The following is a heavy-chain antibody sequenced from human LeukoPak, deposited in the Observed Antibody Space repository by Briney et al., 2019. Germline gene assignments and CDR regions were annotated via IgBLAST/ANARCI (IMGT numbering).Heavy chain of an antibody. CDR1: GFTFGGSA. CDR2: IRSKANSYAT. CDR3: TGVAVFVYGMDV. V-gene: IGHV3-73*01. J-gene: IGHJ6*02. Sequence: PGGSLRLSCAASGFTFGGSAMHWVRQASGKGLEWVGRIRSKANSYATAYAASVKGRFTISRDDSKNTAYLQMNSLKTEDTAVYYCTGVAVFVYGMDVWGQGTTVTVSS. D-gene: IGHD6-19*01.